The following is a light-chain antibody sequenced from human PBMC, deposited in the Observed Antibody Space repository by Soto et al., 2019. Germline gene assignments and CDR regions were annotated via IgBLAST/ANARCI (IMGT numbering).Light chain of an antibody. J-gene: IGKJ1*01. V-gene: IGKV1-8*01. Sequence: AIRMTQSPSSFSASTGDRVTITCRASQGISSYLAWYQQKPGKAPKLLIYAASTLQSGVPSRFSGSGSGTDCTLTISCLQSEDFATYYYQQYYSYPHTFGQGTTLEIK. CDR3: QQYYSYPHT. CDR2: AAS. CDR1: QGISSY.